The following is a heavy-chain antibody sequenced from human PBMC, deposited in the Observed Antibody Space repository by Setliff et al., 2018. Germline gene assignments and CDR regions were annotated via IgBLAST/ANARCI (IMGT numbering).Heavy chain of an antibody. Sequence: ASVKVSCKASGFTLTSYPIHWVRQAPGQRLEWMGWINPDNGNRKYSQRFQGRVTITRDTSASTVFLELSTLRSEDTSVYYCTRDFLGATASFDIWGQGTMVTVSS. CDR1: GFTLTSYP. CDR2: INPDNGNR. D-gene: IGHD3-3*01. J-gene: IGHJ3*02. V-gene: IGHV1-3*01. CDR3: TRDFLGATASFDI.